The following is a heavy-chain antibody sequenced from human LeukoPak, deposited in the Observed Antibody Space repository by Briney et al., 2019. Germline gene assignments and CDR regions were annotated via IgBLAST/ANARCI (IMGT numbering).Heavy chain of an antibody. V-gene: IGHV4-39*01. CDR1: GGSISSSSYY. J-gene: IGHJ4*02. Sequence: SQTLSLTCTVSGGSISSSSYYWGWIRQPPGKGLEWIGSIYYSGSTYYNPSLKSRVTISVDTSKNQFSLKLSSVSAADTAVYYCARQSSYYFDYWGQGTLVTVSS. CDR2: IYYSGST. CDR3: ARQSSYYFDY. D-gene: IGHD6-13*01.